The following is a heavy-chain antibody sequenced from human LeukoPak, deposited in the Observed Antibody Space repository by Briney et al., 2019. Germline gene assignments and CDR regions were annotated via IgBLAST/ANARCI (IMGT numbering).Heavy chain of an antibody. D-gene: IGHD1-26*01. Sequence: GASVKVSCKASGGTFSSYAISWVRQAPGQGLEWTGGIIPIFGTANYAQKFQGRVTITADESTSTAYMELSSLRSEDTAVYYCEVGATGAFDAFDIWGQGTMVTVSS. V-gene: IGHV1-69*01. CDR1: GGTFSSYA. CDR3: EVGATGAFDAFDI. CDR2: IIPIFGTA. J-gene: IGHJ3*02.